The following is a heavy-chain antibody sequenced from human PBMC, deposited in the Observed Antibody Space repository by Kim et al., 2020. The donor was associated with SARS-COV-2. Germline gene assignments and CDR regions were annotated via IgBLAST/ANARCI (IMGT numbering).Heavy chain of an antibody. Sequence: GGSLRLSCTPSGLNFADYAMSWFRQAPGKGLEWVAFIRSKRYDETTEYAASVKGRFIISRDDSKRIAYLQMNGLKTEDTAVYYCTSGTYYYDSAAYYHDYWGQGTLVTVSS. V-gene: IGHV3-49*03. J-gene: IGHJ4*02. D-gene: IGHD3-22*01. CDR3: TSGTYYYDSAAYYHDY. CDR1: GLNFADYA. CDR2: IRSKRYDETT.